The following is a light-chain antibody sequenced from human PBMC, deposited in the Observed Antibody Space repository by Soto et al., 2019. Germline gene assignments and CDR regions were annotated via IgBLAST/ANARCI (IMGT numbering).Light chain of an antibody. J-gene: IGKJ3*01. V-gene: IGKV1-9*01. CDR2: AAS. Sequence: IQLTQSPSSLSASVGDRVTITCRASQGINNYLAWYQQKPGKAPKLLIYAASTLQSGVPSRFIGSGSGTDFTLTISSLQPEDFATDYCQHLNTYLFTFGPGTKVDIK. CDR3: QHLNTYLFT. CDR1: QGINNY.